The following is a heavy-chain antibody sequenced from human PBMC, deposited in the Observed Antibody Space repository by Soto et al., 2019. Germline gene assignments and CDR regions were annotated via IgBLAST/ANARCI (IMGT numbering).Heavy chain of an antibody. J-gene: IGHJ4*02. Sequence: GGSLRLSCAASGFTFSDYYMSWIRQAPGKGLEWVSYISSSGSTIYYADSVKGRFTISRDNAKNSLYLQMNSLRAEDTAVYYCATLGYSSAWGIREAYYFDYWGQGTLVTVSS. CDR3: ATLGYSSAWGIREAYYFDY. D-gene: IGHD6-19*01. V-gene: IGHV3-11*01. CDR2: ISSSGSTI. CDR1: GFTFSDYY.